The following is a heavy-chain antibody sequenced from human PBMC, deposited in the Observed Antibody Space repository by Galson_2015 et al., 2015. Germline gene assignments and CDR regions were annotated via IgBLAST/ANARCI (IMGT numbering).Heavy chain of an antibody. Sequence: SLRLSCAASGFTFSSYSMNWVRQAPGKGLEWVSSISSSSYIYYADSVKGRFTISRDNAKNSLYLQMNSLRAEDTAVYYCARTPYYDFWSGRLPGAFDIWGQGTMVTVSS. D-gene: IGHD3-3*01. J-gene: IGHJ3*02. CDR3: ARTPYYDFWSGRLPGAFDI. CDR1: GFTFSSYS. CDR2: ISSSSYI. V-gene: IGHV3-21*01.